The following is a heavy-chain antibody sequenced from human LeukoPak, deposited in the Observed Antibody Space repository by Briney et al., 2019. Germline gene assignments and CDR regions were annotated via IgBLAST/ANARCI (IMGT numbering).Heavy chain of an antibody. Sequence: SETLSLTCTVSGGSISSSKYYWGWIRQPPGKGLEWIGTIFNSGSTHYNPSLKSRVTISVDTSKNQFSLNLSSVTAADTAVYYCARHGGGWILKSYNWFDPWGQGTLVTVSS. V-gene: IGHV4-39*01. CDR2: IFNSGST. CDR3: ARHGGGWILKSYNWFDP. CDR1: GGSISSSKYY. D-gene: IGHD5-18*01. J-gene: IGHJ5*02.